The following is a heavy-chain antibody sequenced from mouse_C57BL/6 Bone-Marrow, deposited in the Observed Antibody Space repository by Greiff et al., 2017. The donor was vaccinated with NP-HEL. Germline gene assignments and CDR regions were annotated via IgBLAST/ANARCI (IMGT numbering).Heavy chain of an antibody. CDR3: ARRGAYPGAMDY. CDR1: GFTFSSYG. Sequence: VQLKQSGGDLVKPGGSLKLSCAASGFTFSSYGMSWVRQTPDKRLEWVATISSGGSYTYYPASVKGRFTISRDNAKNTLYLQMSSLKSEDTAMYYCARRGAYPGAMDYWGQGTSVTVSS. CDR2: ISSGGSYT. D-gene: IGHD2-10*01. J-gene: IGHJ4*01. V-gene: IGHV5-6*01.